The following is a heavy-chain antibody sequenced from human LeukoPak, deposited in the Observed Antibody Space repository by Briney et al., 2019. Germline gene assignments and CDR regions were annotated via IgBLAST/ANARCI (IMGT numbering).Heavy chain of an antibody. V-gene: IGHV1-18*01. D-gene: IGHD3-10*01. Sequence: ASVKVSCKASGYTFTSYGISWVRQAPGQGLEWMGWISAYNGNTNYAQKLQGRVTMTTDTSTSTAYMELRSLRSDDTAVYYCARGELLWFGELLSWFDPWGQGTLVTVSS. CDR2: ISAYNGNT. J-gene: IGHJ5*02. CDR1: GYTFTSYG. CDR3: ARGELLWFGELLSWFDP.